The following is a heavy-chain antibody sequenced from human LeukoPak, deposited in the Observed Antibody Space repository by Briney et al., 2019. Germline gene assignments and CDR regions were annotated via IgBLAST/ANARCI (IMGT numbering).Heavy chain of an antibody. CDR3: ARRSDAGFYFDY. CDR2: ISGSGGST. J-gene: IGHJ4*02. Sequence: GGSLRLSCAASGFTFSSYAMSWVRQAPGKGLEWVSAISGSGGSTYYADSVKGRFTISRDNSKNTLYLQMNSLRAEDTAVYYCARRSDAGFYFDYWGQGTQVTVSS. CDR1: GFTFSSYA. D-gene: IGHD3-16*01. V-gene: IGHV3-23*01.